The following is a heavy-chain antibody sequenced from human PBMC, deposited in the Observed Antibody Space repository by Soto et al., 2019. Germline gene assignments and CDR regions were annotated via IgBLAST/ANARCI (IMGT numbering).Heavy chain of an antibody. D-gene: IGHD6-13*01. Sequence: PSQTLSLTCAISGDNVSSNSAAWNWIRQSPSRGLEWLGRTYYRSKWYNDYAVSVKSRITINPDTSKNQFSLQLNSVTPEDTAVYYCARAIAAAATRGEYFDYWGQGTLVTVSS. CDR1: GDNVSSNSAA. CDR3: ARAIAAAATRGEYFDY. J-gene: IGHJ4*02. V-gene: IGHV6-1*01. CDR2: TYYRSKWYN.